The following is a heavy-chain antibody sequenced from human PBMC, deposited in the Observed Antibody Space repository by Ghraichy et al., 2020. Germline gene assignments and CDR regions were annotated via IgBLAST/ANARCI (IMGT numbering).Heavy chain of an antibody. CDR2: IRSSSSNI. CDR1: GFTFSSYN. D-gene: IGHD6-19*01. V-gene: IGHV3-48*02. Sequence: GGSLRLSCAASGFTFSSYNMNWVRQAPGKGLEWVSYIRSSSSNIYYADSVKGRFTISRDNAKNSLFLQMNSLRDEDTAVYYCARDRSSGWAGNVDYWGQGALVAFSS. CDR3: ARDRSSGWAGNVDY. J-gene: IGHJ4*02.